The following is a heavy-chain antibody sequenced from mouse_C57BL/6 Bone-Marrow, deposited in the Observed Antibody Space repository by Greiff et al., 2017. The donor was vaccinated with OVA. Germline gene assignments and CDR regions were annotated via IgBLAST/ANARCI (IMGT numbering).Heavy chain of an antibody. CDR2: IYPGNSDT. CDR3: TIDSSGYYAMDY. D-gene: IGHD3-2*02. J-gene: IGHJ4*01. V-gene: IGHV1-5*01. Sequence: VHVKQSGTVLARPGASVKMSCKTSGYTFTSYWMHWVKQRPGQGLEWIGAIYPGNSDTSYNQKFKGKAKLTAVTSASTAYMELSSLTNEDSAVYYGTIDSSGYYAMDYWGQGTSVTVSS. CDR1: GYTFTSYW.